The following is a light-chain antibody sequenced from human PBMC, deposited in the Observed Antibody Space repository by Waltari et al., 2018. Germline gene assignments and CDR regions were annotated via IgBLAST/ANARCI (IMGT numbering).Light chain of an antibody. J-gene: IGLJ2*01. CDR2: SNS. CDR3: ATWDDRQTGYVV. V-gene: IGLV1-44*01. Sequence: QSALTQPPSASGTPGQRVILSCSGSSSNIGSNAVSWYRQFPGTAPRLLIYSNSEPTSGVPDRFSGSKSGTSASLTISGLQSDDAADYYCATWDDRQTGYVVFGGGTKLTVL. CDR1: SSNIGSNA.